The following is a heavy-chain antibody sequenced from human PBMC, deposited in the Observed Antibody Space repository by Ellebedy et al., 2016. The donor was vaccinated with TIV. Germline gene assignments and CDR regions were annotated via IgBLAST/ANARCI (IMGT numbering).Heavy chain of an antibody. J-gene: IGHJ4*02. CDR1: GFTFDDYA. V-gene: IGHV3-9*01. CDR3: ARDEGLLGGYYDY. D-gene: IGHD3-22*01. Sequence: SLKISXAASGFTFDDYAMHWVRQAPGKGLEWVSGISWNSVSIGYADSVKGRFTISRDNSKNTLYLQMNSLRAEDTAVYYCARDEGLLGGYYDYWGQGTLVTVSS. CDR2: ISWNSVSI.